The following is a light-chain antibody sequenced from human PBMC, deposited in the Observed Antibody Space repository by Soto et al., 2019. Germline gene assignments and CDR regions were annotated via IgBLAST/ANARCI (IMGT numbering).Light chain of an antibody. V-gene: IGKV3-11*01. CDR3: QQRSNWLIT. CDR1: QSVTSY. J-gene: IGKJ5*01. Sequence: EIVLTQSPATLSLSPGERATLSGRASQSVTSYLAWYQQKPGQAPRLLIYDASNRATGIPARFSGSESGTDFTLTISSLDPEDFAVYYCQQRSNWLITCGQGTRLEIK. CDR2: DAS.